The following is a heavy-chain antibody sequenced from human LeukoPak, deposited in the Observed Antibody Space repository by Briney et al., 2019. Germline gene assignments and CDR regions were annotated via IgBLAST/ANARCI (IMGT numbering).Heavy chain of an antibody. CDR3: ARRTIFGVVIIQFWFDP. J-gene: IGHJ5*02. CDR2: IYSSGST. Sequence: PSQTLSLTCTVSGGSISSGGYYWSWIRQPPGQGLEWIGYIYSSGSTYYNPSLKSRVTISLDTSKNQFSLKLSSVTAADTAVYYCARRTIFGVVIIQFWFDPWGQGTLVTVSS. CDR1: GGSISSGGYY. V-gene: IGHV4-30-4*01. D-gene: IGHD3-3*01.